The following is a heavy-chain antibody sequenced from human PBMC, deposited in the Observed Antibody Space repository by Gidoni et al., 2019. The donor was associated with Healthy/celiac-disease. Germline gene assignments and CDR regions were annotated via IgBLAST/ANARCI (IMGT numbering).Heavy chain of an antibody. V-gene: IGHV3-13*01. J-gene: IGHJ4*02. CDR3: ARGTPLID. CDR1: GFTFSGYD. CDR2: IGTAGDT. Sequence: EVPLGESGGGLVQPGGSLRLSCEAAGFTFSGYDMTWVREATGKGLEWVSAIGTAGDTYYPGSVKGRLTSSRENAKNSLYLQMNSLRAGDTAVYYCARGTPLIDWGQGTLVTVSS. D-gene: IGHD2-15*01.